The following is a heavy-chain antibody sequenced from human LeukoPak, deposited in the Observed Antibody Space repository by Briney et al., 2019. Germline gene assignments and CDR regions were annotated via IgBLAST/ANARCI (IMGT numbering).Heavy chain of an antibody. CDR1: GGSISSYY. V-gene: IGHV4-59*08. D-gene: IGHD4-23*01. CDR3: ARQHPTVVTPTAGYYHYYYMDV. J-gene: IGHJ6*03. CDR2: IYYSGST. Sequence: SETLSLTCTVSGGSISSYYWSWIRQPPGKGLEWIGYIYYSGSTNYNPSLKSRVTISVDTTKNQFSLKLSSVTAADTAVYYCARQHPTVVTPTAGYYHYYYMDVWGKGTTATVSS.